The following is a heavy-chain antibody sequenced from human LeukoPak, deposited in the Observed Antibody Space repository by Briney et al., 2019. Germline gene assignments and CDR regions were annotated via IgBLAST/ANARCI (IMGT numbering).Heavy chain of an antibody. J-gene: IGHJ4*01. Sequence: SETLSLTCTVSDGSIINNNHYWGWTRQPPGKGLEWIGSISYSGGTAYNPSLRSRVTISVDTSKNQFSLKVNSVTAADTAVYYCASDKGYSNNYFDYWGQGTLVTVSS. V-gene: IGHV4-39*01. CDR3: ASDKGYSNNYFDY. D-gene: IGHD6-13*01. CDR1: DGSIINNNHY. CDR2: ISYSGGT.